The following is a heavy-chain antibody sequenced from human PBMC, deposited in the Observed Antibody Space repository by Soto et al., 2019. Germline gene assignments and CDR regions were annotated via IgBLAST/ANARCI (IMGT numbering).Heavy chain of an antibody. J-gene: IGHJ4*02. CDR1: GFTFSRYW. D-gene: IGHD3-3*01. Sequence: EVQLVESGGDLVQPGGFLRLSCATSGFTFSRYWMHWVRQVPGKGLVWVSRINSDGSSISYSDSVNGRFTISRDNAKNTLYLQMNSLRVEDTGVYYCARLPVDTITSPDYWGQGTLVTVSS. CDR3: ARLPVDTITSPDY. V-gene: IGHV3-74*01. CDR2: INSDGSSI.